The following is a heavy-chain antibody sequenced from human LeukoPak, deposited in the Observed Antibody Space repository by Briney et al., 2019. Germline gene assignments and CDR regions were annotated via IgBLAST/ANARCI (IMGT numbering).Heavy chain of an antibody. CDR1: GGSFSGYY. J-gene: IGHJ3*02. CDR3: ARVPLWFGDQEAFDI. D-gene: IGHD3-10*01. V-gene: IGHV4-34*01. CDR2: INHSGST. Sequence: KPSETLSLTCAVYGGSFSGYYWSWIRQPPGKGLELIGEINHSGSTNYNPSLKSRVTISVDTSKNQFSLKLSSVTAADTAVYYCARVPLWFGDQEAFDIWGQGTMVTVSS.